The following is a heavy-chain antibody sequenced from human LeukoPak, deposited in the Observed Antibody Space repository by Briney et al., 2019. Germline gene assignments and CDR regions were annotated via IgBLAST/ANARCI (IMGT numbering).Heavy chain of an antibody. Sequence: GGSLRLSCAASGFTFSSYGMHWVRQAPGRGLEWVAFILYDGSNKYYADSVKGRFTISRDNSKNTLYLQMNSLRAEDTALYYCAKLTSNYYDSSGYYRGNYWGQGTLVTVSS. CDR3: AKLTSNYYDSSGYYRGNY. V-gene: IGHV3-30*02. J-gene: IGHJ4*02. CDR1: GFTFSSYG. CDR2: ILYDGSNK. D-gene: IGHD3-22*01.